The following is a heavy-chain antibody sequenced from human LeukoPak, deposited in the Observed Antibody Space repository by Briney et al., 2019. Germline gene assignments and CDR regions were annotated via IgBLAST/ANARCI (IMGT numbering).Heavy chain of an antibody. CDR1: GITFSSYA. J-gene: IGHJ4*02. D-gene: IGHD6-13*01. Sequence: PGGSLRLSCAAPGITFSSYAMTWVRQAPGKGLEWVSAISGSGVNTYYADSVKGRFTISRDNSKDTVYLQMNSLRAEDTAVFYCARSRYSNSWLSDYWGQGTLVTVSS. CDR2: ISGSGVNT. CDR3: ARSRYSNSWLSDY. V-gene: IGHV3-23*01.